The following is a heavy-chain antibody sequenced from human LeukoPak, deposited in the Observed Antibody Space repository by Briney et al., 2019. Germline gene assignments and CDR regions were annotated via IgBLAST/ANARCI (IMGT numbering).Heavy chain of an antibody. CDR1: GFTFSSYS. J-gene: IGHJ4*02. D-gene: IGHD3-22*01. CDR2: ISSSSSYI. Sequence: GGSLRLSCAASGFTFSSYSMNWVRQAPGKGLEWVSSISSSSSYIYYADSVKGRFTISRDNTKNSLYLQMNSLRAEDTAVYYCARDRSIDSSGYYYVVRPFDYWGQGTLVTVSS. CDR3: ARDRSIDSSGYYYVVRPFDY. V-gene: IGHV3-21*01.